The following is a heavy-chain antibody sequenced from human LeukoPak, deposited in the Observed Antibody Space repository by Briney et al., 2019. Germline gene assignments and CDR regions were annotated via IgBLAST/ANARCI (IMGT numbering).Heavy chain of an antibody. CDR1: GGSINSYY. D-gene: IGHD3-9*01. CDR3: ARDIPTGYHDY. Sequence: SETLSLTCTVSGGSINSYYWSWIRQPPGKGLEWIGDIYYSGSPDYSPSLKSRVTISVATSKTQFSLKMSSVTAADTAVYYCARDIPTGYHDYWGQGTLVTVSS. V-gene: IGHV4-59*01. J-gene: IGHJ4*02. CDR2: IYYSGSP.